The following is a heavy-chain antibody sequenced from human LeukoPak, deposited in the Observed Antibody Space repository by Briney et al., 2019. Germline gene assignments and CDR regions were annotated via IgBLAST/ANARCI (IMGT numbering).Heavy chain of an antibody. CDR3: ARAGQSDY. CDR1: GFTFSDYY. CDR2: ISGGSRTI. J-gene: IGHJ4*02. Sequence: GGSLRLSCAASGFTFSDYYMNWIRQAPGKGLEWVSSISGGSRTINYADSVKGRFTTSRDNAKNSLFLQVDSLRAEDTAVYYCARAGQSDYWGQGTLVTVSS. V-gene: IGHV3-11*01.